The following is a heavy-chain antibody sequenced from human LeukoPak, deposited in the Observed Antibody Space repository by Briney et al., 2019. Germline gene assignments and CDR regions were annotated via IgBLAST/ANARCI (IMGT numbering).Heavy chain of an antibody. V-gene: IGHV1-46*01. CDR3: ARQQGIQYLNFDY. CDR1: GYTSTSYY. J-gene: IGHJ4*02. Sequence: ASVKVSCKASGYTSTSYYIHWLRQAPGQGPEWMGMINLIGGLTHYAPKFQGRVTMTRDTSTSTVYMELSSLGSEDTAVYYCARQQGIQYLNFDYWGQGALITVSS. CDR2: INLIGGLT. D-gene: IGHD5-24*01.